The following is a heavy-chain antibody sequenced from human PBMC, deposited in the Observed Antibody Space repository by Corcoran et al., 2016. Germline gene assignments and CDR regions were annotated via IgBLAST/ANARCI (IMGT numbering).Heavy chain of an antibody. Sequence: QVQLVQSGAEVKKPGASVKVSCKASGYTFINHDINWVRHATGQGLEWMGWMNSNSGNTGYAQMFQGRVTMTRDTSIDTAYLELSSLRYDDTAVYFCMRGSGQDGWDWFDPWGQGTAVIVSS. D-gene: IGHD6-19*01. CDR3: MRGSGQDGWDWFDP. CDR1: GYTFINHD. V-gene: IGHV1-8*01. J-gene: IGHJ5*02. CDR2: MNSNSGNT.